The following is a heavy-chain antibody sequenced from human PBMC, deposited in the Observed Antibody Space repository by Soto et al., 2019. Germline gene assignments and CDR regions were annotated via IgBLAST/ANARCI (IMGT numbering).Heavy chain of an antibody. CDR3: AKIKRPGARADYYYGMDV. Sequence: EVQLLESGGGLVQPGGSLRLSCAASEFTFSNYAMSWVRQAPGKGLECVSLISGNGGSTYYADSVKGRLTISRDKSKNSLYKQMSSKRTQDTAVYYCAKIKRPGARADYYYGMDVWGQGTTVTVSS. V-gene: IGHV3-23*01. CDR2: ISGNGGST. CDR1: EFTFSNYA. D-gene: IGHD1-26*01. J-gene: IGHJ6*02.